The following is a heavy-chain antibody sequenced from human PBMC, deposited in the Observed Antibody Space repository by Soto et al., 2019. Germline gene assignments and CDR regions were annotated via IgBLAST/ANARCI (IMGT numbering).Heavy chain of an antibody. CDR3: ARGGGYGSGSFPLYYYYYGMDV. V-gene: IGHV4-34*01. CDR2: IHHSGSA. Sequence: SETLSLTCAVYGGSFSGYYWSWIRQPPGKGLEWIGEIHHSGSANYNPSLKSRVTISVDTSKNQFSLELSSVTAAYMAVYYCARGGGYGSGSFPLYYYYYGMDVWGQGTTVTVSS. J-gene: IGHJ6*02. CDR1: GGSFSGYY. D-gene: IGHD3-10*01.